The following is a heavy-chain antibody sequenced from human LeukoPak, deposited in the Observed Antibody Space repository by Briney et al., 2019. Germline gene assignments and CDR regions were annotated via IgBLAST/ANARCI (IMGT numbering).Heavy chain of an antibody. CDR2: INNVRSHI. CDR3: ARDPTYYLRYGYFDS. V-gene: IGHV3-21*06. D-gene: IGHD1-26*01. CDR1: GFTFRNYA. J-gene: IGHJ4*02. Sequence: PGGSLRLSCAASGFTFRNYAMHWVRQAPGKGLEWVSSINNVRSHIYYADPVRGRFTISRDNANNVLYLQMNSLRAEDTAVYYCARDPTYYLRYGYFDSWGQGTLVTVSS.